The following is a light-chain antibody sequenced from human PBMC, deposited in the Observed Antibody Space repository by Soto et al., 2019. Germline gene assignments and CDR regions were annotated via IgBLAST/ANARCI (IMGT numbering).Light chain of an antibody. CDR1: QSVSNN. CDR2: YAS. Sequence: EIMMTQSPATLSVSPGERATLSCRASQSVSNNLAWYQQKPGQAPRLLIYYASTSATGIPARFSGSGSGTELTLTISSLQSEDFALYYCQQYNNWPPITFGQGTRLEIK. J-gene: IGKJ5*01. V-gene: IGKV3-15*01. CDR3: QQYNNWPPIT.